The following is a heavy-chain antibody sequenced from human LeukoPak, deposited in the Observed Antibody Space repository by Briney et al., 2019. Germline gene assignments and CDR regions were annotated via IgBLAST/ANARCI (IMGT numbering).Heavy chain of an antibody. CDR2: IIPIFGTA. CDR1: GGTFSSHA. Sequence: SVKVSCKASGGTFSSHAMNWVRQAPGQGLEWMGGIIPIFGTANYAQKFQGRVTITTDESTSTAYMELSSLRSEDTAVYYCSIAAADQYDYWGQGTLVTVSS. CDR3: SIAAADQYDY. V-gene: IGHV1-69*05. D-gene: IGHD6-13*01. J-gene: IGHJ4*02.